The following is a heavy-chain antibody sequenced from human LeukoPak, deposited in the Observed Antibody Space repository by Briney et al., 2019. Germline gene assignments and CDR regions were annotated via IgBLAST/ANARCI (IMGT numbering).Heavy chain of an antibody. J-gene: IGHJ6*03. CDR1: GGSISSYY. Sequence: SETPSLTCTVSGGSISSYYWSWIRQPPGKGLEWIGYMSYSGSTNYNPSLKSRVTISADTSKNQFSLKLSSVTAADTAVYYCARGGRFPPGDGPLDYYYMDVWGKGTTVTVSS. V-gene: IGHV4-59*01. CDR2: MSYSGST. CDR3: ARGGRFPPGDGPLDYYYMDV. D-gene: IGHD7-27*01.